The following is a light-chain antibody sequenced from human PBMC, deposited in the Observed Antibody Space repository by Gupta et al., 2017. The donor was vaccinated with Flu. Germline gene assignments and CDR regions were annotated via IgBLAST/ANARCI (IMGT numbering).Light chain of an antibody. Sequence: EIQMTQSSSSLSASVGDKITITCRASQTIDNYLHWYQQKPGKAPQLLIFGASTLQSGVPSRFSGSGYGTDFTLILDSLQSEDVATYYCLQTYTNPRTFGQGTKVDIK. CDR3: LQTYTNPRT. CDR2: GAS. J-gene: IGKJ1*01. CDR1: QTIDNY. V-gene: IGKV1-39*01.